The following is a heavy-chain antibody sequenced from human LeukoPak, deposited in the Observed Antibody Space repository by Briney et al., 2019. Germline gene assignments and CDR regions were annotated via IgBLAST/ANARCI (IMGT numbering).Heavy chain of an antibody. CDR3: ARGQELDDGVFDS. V-gene: IGHV3-23*01. Sequence: GGSLRLSCAASGXTFSSFAVTWVRQAPGTGLEWVSTLRSNGDTAYNADSVKGRFTISRDNSKNTVYLQMNILRVEDTAIYYCARGQELDDGVFDSWGQGTLVTVSA. CDR1: GXTFSSFA. J-gene: IGHJ4*02. CDR2: LRSNGDTA. D-gene: IGHD1-1*01.